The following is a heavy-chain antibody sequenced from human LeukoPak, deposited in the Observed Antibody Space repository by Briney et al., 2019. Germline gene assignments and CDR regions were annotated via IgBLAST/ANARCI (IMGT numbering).Heavy chain of an antibody. CDR3: ARDSGGGGDDY. CDR2: ISGSGGSA. D-gene: IGHD2-21*02. J-gene: IGHJ4*02. CDR1: GFSFSSHT. Sequence: GGSLRLSCAGSGFSFSSHTMNWVRQAPGRGLQWVSAISGSGGSAYYADSVKGRFTISRDNSKDTLYLQVNSLRAEDTAVYYCARDSGGGGDDYWGQGTLVTVSS. V-gene: IGHV3-23*01.